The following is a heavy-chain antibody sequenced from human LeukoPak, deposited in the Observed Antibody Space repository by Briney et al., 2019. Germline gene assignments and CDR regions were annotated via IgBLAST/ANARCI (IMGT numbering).Heavy chain of an antibody. CDR2: MSYDGSIK. V-gene: IGHV3-30*03. J-gene: IGHJ4*02. CDR3: ARGGDSYEDSILNYFDY. D-gene: IGHD5-18*01. Sequence: GRSLRLSCTASRFTFSRYGMHWVRQAPGKGLEWVAVMSYDGSIKYYADSVKGRFTISRDNSKNTLYLKMNSLRSEDTAVYYCARGGDSYEDSILNYFDYWGQGTLVTVSS. CDR1: RFTFSRYG.